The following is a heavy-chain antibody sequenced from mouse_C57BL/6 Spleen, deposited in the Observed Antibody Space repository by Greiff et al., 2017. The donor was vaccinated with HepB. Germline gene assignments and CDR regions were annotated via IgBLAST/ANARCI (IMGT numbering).Heavy chain of an antibody. CDR2: ISYDGSN. D-gene: IGHD1-1*01. CDR3: ARDKDYGSPYYFDY. J-gene: IGHJ2*01. V-gene: IGHV3-6*01. CDR1: GYSITSGYY. Sequence: VQLQQSGPGLVKPSQSLSLTCSVTGYSITSGYYWNWIRQFPGNKLEWMGYISYDGSNNYNPSLKNRISITRDTSKNQFFLKLNSVTTEDTATYYCARDKDYGSPYYFDYWGQGTTLTVSS.